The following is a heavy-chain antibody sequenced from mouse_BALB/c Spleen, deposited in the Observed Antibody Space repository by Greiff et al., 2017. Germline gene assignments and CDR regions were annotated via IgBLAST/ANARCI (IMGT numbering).Heavy chain of an antibody. D-gene: IGHD4-1*01. Sequence: EVQLVESGGGLVQPGGSLKLSCAASGFTFSSYTMSWVRQTPEKRLEWVAYISNGGGSTYYPDTVKGRFTISRDNAKNTLYLQMSSLKSEDTAMYYCARVGLLTGPAWFAYWGQGTLVTVSA. V-gene: IGHV5-12-2*01. CDR1: GFTFSSYT. J-gene: IGHJ3*01. CDR3: ARVGLLTGPAWFAY. CDR2: ISNGGGST.